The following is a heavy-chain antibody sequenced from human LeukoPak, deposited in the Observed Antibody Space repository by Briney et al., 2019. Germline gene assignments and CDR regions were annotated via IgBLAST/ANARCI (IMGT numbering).Heavy chain of an antibody. V-gene: IGHV3-21*01. CDR3: ARDTLASRTTDY. J-gene: IGHJ4*02. CDR1: GFIFSSYT. D-gene: IGHD1-1*01. CDR2: ISSSSSYI. Sequence: PGGSLRLSCAASGFIFSSYTINWVRQAPGKGPEWVSSISSSSSYIYYADSVKGRFTISRDNAGNSLYLQMNSLRAEDTAVYYCARDTLASRTTDYWGQGTLVTVSS.